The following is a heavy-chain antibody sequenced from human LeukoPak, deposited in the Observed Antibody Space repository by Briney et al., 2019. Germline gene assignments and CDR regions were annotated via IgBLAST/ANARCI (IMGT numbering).Heavy chain of an antibody. CDR3: AGYYYGSGPPDY. D-gene: IGHD3-10*01. V-gene: IGHV4-59*10. Sequence: PSETLSLTCAVYGGSFSGYYWSWIRQPAGKGLEWIGRIYTSGSTNYNPSLKSRVTMSVDTSKNQFSLKLSSVTAADTAVYYCAGYYYGSGPPDYWGQGTLVTVSS. CDR1: GGSFSGYY. CDR2: IYTSGST. J-gene: IGHJ4*02.